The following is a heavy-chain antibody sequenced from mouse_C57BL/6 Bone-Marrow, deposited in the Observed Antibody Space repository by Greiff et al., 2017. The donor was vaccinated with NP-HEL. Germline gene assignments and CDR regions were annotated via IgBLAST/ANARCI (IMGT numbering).Heavy chain of an antibody. CDR3: ARGITTVGGSFAY. D-gene: IGHD1-1*01. Sequence: EVQLQQSGPELVKPGASVKISCKASGYTFTDYYMNWVKQSHGKSLEWIGDINPNNGGTSYNQKFKGKATLTVDKSSSTAYMELRSLTSEDSAVYYCARGITTVGGSFAYWGQGTLVTVSA. CDR1: GYTFTDYY. CDR2: INPNNGGT. J-gene: IGHJ3*01. V-gene: IGHV1-26*01.